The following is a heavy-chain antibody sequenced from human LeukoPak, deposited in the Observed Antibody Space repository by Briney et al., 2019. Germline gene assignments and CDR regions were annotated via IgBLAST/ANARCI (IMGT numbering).Heavy chain of an antibody. CDR1: GFTFSSHW. CDR2: IKQDGSEK. J-gene: IGHJ4*02. Sequence: GGSLRLSCAASGFTFSSHWMSWVRQAPGKGLEWVANIKQDGSEKYYVDSVKGRFTISRDNAKNSLYLQMNSLRAEDTAVYYCARHHTAPGLLFDYWGQGTLVTVSS. D-gene: IGHD2-21*02. V-gene: IGHV3-7*01. CDR3: ARHHTAPGLLFDY.